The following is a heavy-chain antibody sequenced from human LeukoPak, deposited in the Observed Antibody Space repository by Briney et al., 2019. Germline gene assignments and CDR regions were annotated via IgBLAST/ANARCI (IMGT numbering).Heavy chain of an antibody. CDR2: IRYDGSNK. CDR3: AKDQDGYKSYYFDY. J-gene: IGHJ4*02. D-gene: IGHD5-24*01. V-gene: IGHV3-30*02. Sequence: GGSLRLSCAASGFTFSSYGMHWVRQAPGKGLEWVAFIRYDGSNKYYADSVKGRFTISRDNSKNTLYLQMNSLRAEDTAVYYCAKDQDGYKSYYFDYWGQGTLVTASS. CDR1: GFTFSSYG.